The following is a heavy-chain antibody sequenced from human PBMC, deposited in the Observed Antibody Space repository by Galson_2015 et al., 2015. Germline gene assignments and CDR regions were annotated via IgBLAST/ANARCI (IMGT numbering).Heavy chain of an antibody. Sequence: SVKVSCKASGYTFTGYYMHWVRQAPGQGLEWMGRINPNSGGTNYAQKFQGRVTMTRDTSISTAYMELSRLRSDDTAVYYCASGRIVVVTAISSGFDYWGQGTLVTVSS. CDR3: ASGRIVVVTAISSGFDY. V-gene: IGHV1-2*06. J-gene: IGHJ4*02. CDR1: GYTFTGYY. D-gene: IGHD2-21*02. CDR2: INPNSGGT.